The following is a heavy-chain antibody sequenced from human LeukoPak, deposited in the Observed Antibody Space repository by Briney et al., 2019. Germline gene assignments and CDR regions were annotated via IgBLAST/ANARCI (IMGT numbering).Heavy chain of an antibody. CDR1: GFSFSNYG. Sequence: GGSLRFSCAASGFSFSNYGMHWVRQAPGKGLEWVAFIRYDGTNKYYADSVKGRFTISRDNSKNTLYLQMNSLRAEDTAVYYCAKTMVVAATYSFDYWGQGTLVTVSS. J-gene: IGHJ4*02. V-gene: IGHV3-30*02. CDR3: AKTMVVAATYSFDY. D-gene: IGHD2-15*01. CDR2: IRYDGTNK.